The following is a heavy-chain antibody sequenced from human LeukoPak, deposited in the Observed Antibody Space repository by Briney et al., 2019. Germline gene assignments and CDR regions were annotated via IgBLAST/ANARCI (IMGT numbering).Heavy chain of an antibody. CDR1: GFTFISYA. D-gene: IGHD5-18*01. J-gene: IGHJ4*02. CDR2: ISSSTSTI. V-gene: IGHV3-48*01. CDR3: AGGYSYGRGVDY. Sequence: GGSLRLSCAASGFTFISYAMNWVRQAPGKGLEWVSYISSSTSTIYYADSVKGRFTISRDNAKNSLYLQMNSLRAEDTAVYYCAGGYSYGRGVDYWGQGTLVTVSS.